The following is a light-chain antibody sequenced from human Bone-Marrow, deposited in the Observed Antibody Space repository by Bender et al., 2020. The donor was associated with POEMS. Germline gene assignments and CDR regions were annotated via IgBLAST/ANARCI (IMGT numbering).Light chain of an antibody. CDR2: EDT. CDR1: SSDVGGYKI. CDR3: SSFAGTTVYFV. Sequence: QSALTQPASVSGSPGQSISISCAGTSSDVGGYKIVSWYQQYPGKAPKLMIFEDTKRPSGVSDRFSGSKSGNTASLTISGLQAEDEADYYCSSFAGTTVYFVFGPGTRVTVL. J-gene: IGLJ1*01. V-gene: IGLV2-23*01.